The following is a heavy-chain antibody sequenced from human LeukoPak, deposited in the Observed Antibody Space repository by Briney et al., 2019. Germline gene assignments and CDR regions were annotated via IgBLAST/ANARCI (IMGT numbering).Heavy chain of an antibody. CDR2: TSSDGTDK. Sequence: GGSLRLSCAASGFTFNNYAMYWVRQAPGKGLEWVAVTSSDGTDKYYADSVKGRFTISRDNSKNTLYLQMNSLRAEDTAVYYCARVSILNLGELSEAFDIWGQGTMVTVSS. V-gene: IGHV3-30-3*01. D-gene: IGHD3-16*02. CDR1: GFTFNNYA. CDR3: ARVSILNLGELSEAFDI. J-gene: IGHJ3*02.